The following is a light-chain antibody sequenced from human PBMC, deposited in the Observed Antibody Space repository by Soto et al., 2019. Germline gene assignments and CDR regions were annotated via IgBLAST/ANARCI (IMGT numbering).Light chain of an antibody. V-gene: IGKV4-1*01. CDR1: QSVLYSSNNKNY. CDR2: WAS. CDR3: QQHYSTPPNT. Sequence: DIVMTKSLDSLAVSLGERATINCKSSQSVLYSSNNKNYLAWYQQKPGQPPKLLIYWASTRESGVPDRFSGSGSGTDFTLTISSLQAEDVAVYYCQQHYSTPPNTFGQGTKVEIK. J-gene: IGKJ2*01.